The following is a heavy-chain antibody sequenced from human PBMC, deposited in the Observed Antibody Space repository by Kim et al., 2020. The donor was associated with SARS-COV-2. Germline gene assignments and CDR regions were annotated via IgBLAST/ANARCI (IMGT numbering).Heavy chain of an antibody. CDR1: GGSFSGYY. D-gene: IGHD3-22*01. V-gene: IGHV4-34*01. CDR3: ARGLIVVVEGGAYFDY. J-gene: IGHJ4*02. CDR2: INHSGST. Sequence: SETLSLTCAVYGGSFSGYYWSWIRQPPGKGLEWIGEINHSGSTNYNPSLKSRVTISVDTSKNQFSLKLSSVTAADTAVYYCARGLIVVVEGGAYFDYWGQGTLVTVSS.